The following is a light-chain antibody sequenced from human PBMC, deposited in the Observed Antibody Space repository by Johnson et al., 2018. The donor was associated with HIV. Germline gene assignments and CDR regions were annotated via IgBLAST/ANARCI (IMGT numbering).Light chain of an antibody. Sequence: QSVLTQPPSVSAAPGQKVTISCSGSSSNIGNNYVSWYQQVPGTAPKLLIFDNNKRPSGIPDRFSGSKSGTSATLGITGLQTGDEANYYCGTWDSRLRAGFFGTWTKVTVL. J-gene: IGLJ1*01. CDR1: SSNIGNNY. CDR2: DNN. V-gene: IGLV1-51*01. CDR3: GTWDSRLRAGF.